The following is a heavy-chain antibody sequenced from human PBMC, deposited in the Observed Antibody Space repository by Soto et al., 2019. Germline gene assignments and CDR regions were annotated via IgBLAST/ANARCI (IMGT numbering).Heavy chain of an antibody. CDR2: IYYSGST. J-gene: IGHJ4*02. CDR1: GGSISSGGYY. D-gene: IGHD3-22*01. V-gene: IGHV4-31*03. Sequence: LSLTCTVSGGSISSGGYYWSWIRQHPGKGLEWIGDIYYSGSTYYNPSLKSRVTISVDTSKNQFSLKLSSVTAADTAVYYCARESFYYDSSGYYSRFDYWGQGTLVTVSS. CDR3: ARESFYYDSSGYYSRFDY.